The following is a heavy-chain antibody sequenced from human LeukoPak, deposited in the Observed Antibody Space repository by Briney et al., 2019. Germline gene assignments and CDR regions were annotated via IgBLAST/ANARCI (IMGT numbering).Heavy chain of an antibody. V-gene: IGHV3-23*01. CDR1: GFTFTTYA. D-gene: IGHD3-10*01. CDR2: IGAGGVAT. CDR3: GRPTKFWLIRGDGVDV. Sequence: GGSLRLSCAASGFTFTTYAMTWVRQAPGKGLERVSSIGAGGVATFYSDSVKGRFTISRDNSMNTLYLQMNSLRADDTAVYYCGRPTKFWLIRGDGVDVWGQGTTVTVSS. J-gene: IGHJ6*02.